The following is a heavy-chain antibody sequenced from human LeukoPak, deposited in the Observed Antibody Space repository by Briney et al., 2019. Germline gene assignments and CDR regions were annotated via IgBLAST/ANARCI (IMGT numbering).Heavy chain of an antibody. CDR2: ISYDGSNK. CDR3: ARDTDGSYYGMDV. CDR1: GFTFSSYS. J-gene: IGHJ6*02. V-gene: IGHV3-30*04. D-gene: IGHD2-15*01. Sequence: PGGSLTLSCAASGFTFSSYSMHWVRQAPGKGLEWVAVISYDGSNKYYADSVKGRFTISRDNSKNTLYLQMNSLRAEDTAVYYCARDTDGSYYGMDVWGQGTTVTVSS.